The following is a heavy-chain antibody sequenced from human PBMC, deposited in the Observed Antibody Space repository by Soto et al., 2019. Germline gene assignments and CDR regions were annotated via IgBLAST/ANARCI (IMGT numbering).Heavy chain of an antibody. J-gene: IGHJ3*02. CDR2: IKSKTDGGTT. D-gene: IGHD6-13*01. Sequence: GGSLRLSCAASGFTFSNAWMSWVRQAPGKGLEWVGRIKSKTDGGTTDYAAPVKGRFTISRDDSKNTLYLQMNSLKTEDTAVYYCTTSMNRYSSSWEADDAFDIWGQGTMVTVSS. CDR3: TTSMNRYSSSWEADDAFDI. V-gene: IGHV3-15*01. CDR1: GFTFSNAW.